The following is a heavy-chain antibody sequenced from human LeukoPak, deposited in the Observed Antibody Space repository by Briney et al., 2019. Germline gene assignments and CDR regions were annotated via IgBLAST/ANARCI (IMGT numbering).Heavy chain of an antibody. CDR2: ISGSGGST. D-gene: IGHD2-15*01. CDR3: VRGYSFGPYGMDV. Sequence: GGSLRLSCSASGFPFSSYAMHWVRQAPGKGLEYVSAISGSGGSTYYADSVKGRFTISRDNSKNTLYLQMSSLRAEDTAVYFCVRGYSFGPYGMDVWGQGTTVTVSS. J-gene: IGHJ6*02. V-gene: IGHV3-64D*09. CDR1: GFPFSSYA.